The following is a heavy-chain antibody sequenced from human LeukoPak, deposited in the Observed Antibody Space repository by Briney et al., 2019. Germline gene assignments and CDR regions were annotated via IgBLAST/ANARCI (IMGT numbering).Heavy chain of an antibody. CDR3: ARVRDGDYGYIGFDP. D-gene: IGHD4-17*01. CDR2: IYYSGRT. Sequence: SETLSLTCAVYGGSFSGYYWSWIRQHPGKGLEWIGYIYYSGRTYYNPSLKSRVTITVDTSKNQFSLKLSSVTAADTAVYHCARVRDGDYGYIGFDPWGQGTLVTVSS. V-gene: IGHV4-31*11. J-gene: IGHJ5*02. CDR1: GGSFSGYY.